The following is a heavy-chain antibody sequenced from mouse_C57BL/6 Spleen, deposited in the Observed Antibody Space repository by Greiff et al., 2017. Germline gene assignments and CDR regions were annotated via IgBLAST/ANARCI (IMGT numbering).Heavy chain of an antibody. CDR3: ARSVTTVVEGYFAV. D-gene: IGHD1-1*01. V-gene: IGHV1-64*01. Sequence: QVQLQQPGAELVKPGASVKLSCKASGYTFTSYWMHWVKQRPGQGLEWIGMIHPNSCSTNYNEKFKSKATLTVDKSSSTAYMQLSSLTSEDSAVYYCARSVTTVVEGYFAVWGTGTTVTVSS. CDR2: IHPNSCST. J-gene: IGHJ1*03. CDR1: GYTFTSYW.